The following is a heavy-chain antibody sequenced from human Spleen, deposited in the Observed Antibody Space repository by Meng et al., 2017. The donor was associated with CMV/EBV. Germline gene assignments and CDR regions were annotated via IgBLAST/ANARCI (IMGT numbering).Heavy chain of an antibody. CDR1: GGSISSAGYY. J-gene: IGHJ4*02. CDR3: ARGYCSSTSCAPPDY. V-gene: IGHV4-31*02. CDR2: IYYRGSP. Sequence: SCTVSGGSISSAGYYWSWIRQHPGKGLEWIGYIYYRGSPYYNPSLKSPVIISVDTSKNQFSLRLSSVTAADTAVYYCARGYCSSTSCAPPDYWGQGTLVTVSS. D-gene: IGHD2-2*01.